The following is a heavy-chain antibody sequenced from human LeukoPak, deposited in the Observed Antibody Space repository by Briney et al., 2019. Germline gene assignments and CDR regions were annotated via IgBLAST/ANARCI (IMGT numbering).Heavy chain of an antibody. CDR1: GGSISSSSYF. CDR2: IYYSGST. Sequence: PSETLSLTCTVSGGSISSSSYFWGWIRQPPGKGLEWIGSIYYSGSTYYNPSLKSRVTISVDTSKNQFSLKLSSVTAADTAIYYCARGGYYGSGNDFRFDPWGQGTLVTVSS. CDR3: ARGGYYGSGNDFRFDP. V-gene: IGHV4-39*07. D-gene: IGHD3-10*01. J-gene: IGHJ5*02.